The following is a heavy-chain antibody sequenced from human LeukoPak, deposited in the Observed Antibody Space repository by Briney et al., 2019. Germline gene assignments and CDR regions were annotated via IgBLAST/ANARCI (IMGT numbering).Heavy chain of an antibody. J-gene: IGHJ4*02. Sequence: PGGSLRLSCAASGFTFSSYAMSWVRQAPGKGLEWVSAISGSGGSTYYADSVKGRFTISRDDSKSTLYLQMNSLRAEDTAVYYCAKRYCSGGSCYFRTFDYWGQGTLVTVSS. V-gene: IGHV3-23*01. CDR3: AKRYCSGGSCYFRTFDY. D-gene: IGHD2-15*01. CDR2: ISGSGGST. CDR1: GFTFSSYA.